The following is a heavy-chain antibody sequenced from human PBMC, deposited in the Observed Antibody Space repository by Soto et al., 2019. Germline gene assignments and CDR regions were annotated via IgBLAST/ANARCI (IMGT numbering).Heavy chain of an antibody. J-gene: IGHJ6*03. V-gene: IGHV1-18*01. D-gene: IGHD4-17*01. CDR3: AREPPYLYGDYPRYYYYYMDV. Sequence: GASVKVSCKASGYTFTSYGISWVRQAPGQGLEWMGWISAYNGNTNYAQKLQGRVTMTTDTSTSTAYMELRSLRSDDTAVYYCAREPPYLYGDYPRYYYYYMDVWGKGTTVTVSS. CDR2: ISAYNGNT. CDR1: GYTFTSYG.